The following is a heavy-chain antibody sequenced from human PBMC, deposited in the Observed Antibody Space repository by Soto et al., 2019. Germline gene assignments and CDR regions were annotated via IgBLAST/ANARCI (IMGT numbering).Heavy chain of an antibody. V-gene: IGHV5-51*01. CDR3: VRHQGSGYSYGYNYYHAMDV. CDR1: GYSFSIYW. CDR2: IYPGDSDT. J-gene: IGHJ6*02. Sequence: GESLKISCKGSGYSFSIYWVGWVRQMPGKGLEWMGIIYPGDSDTRYSPSFQGQVTISADRSISTAYLQWSSLKASDTAMYYCVRHQGSGYSYGYNYYHAMDVWGQGTTVTVSS. D-gene: IGHD5-18*01.